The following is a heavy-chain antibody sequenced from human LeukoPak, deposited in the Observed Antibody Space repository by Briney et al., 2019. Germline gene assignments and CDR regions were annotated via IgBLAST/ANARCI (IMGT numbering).Heavy chain of an antibody. D-gene: IGHD6-13*01. Sequence: GGSLRLSCTASGFTFSSYWMSWVRQAPGKGLEWVANIKQVGSEEYYVDSVKGRFTISRDNAKNSLYLQMNSLRAEDMALYYCAKALRSSWYSPDFDYWGQGTLVTVSS. CDR1: GFTFSSYW. CDR3: AKALRSSWYSPDFDY. J-gene: IGHJ4*02. CDR2: IKQVGSEE. V-gene: IGHV3-7*03.